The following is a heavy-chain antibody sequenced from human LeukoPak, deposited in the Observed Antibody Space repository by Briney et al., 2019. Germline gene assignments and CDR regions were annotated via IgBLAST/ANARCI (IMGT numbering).Heavy chain of an antibody. Sequence: ASVKVSCKASGGTFSSYAISCVRQAPGQGLEWMGGIIPIFGTANYAQKFQRRVTITTDESTSTAYMELSSLRSEDTAVYYCAIGEDYGVYWGQGTLVTVSS. CDR1: GGTFSSYA. V-gene: IGHV1-69*05. CDR3: AIGEDYGVY. J-gene: IGHJ4*02. CDR2: IIPIFGTA.